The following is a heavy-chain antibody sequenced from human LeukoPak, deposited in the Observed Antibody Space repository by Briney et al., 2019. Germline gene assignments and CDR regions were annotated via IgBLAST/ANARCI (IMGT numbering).Heavy chain of an antibody. CDR3: ARAALVGATLYYFDY. CDR2: ISSSSSYI. J-gene: IGHJ4*02. Sequence: KPGGSLRLSCAASGFTFSSYSMNWVRQAPGKGLEWVSSISSSSSYIYYADSVKGRFTISRDNAKNSLYLQMNSLRAEDTAVYYCARAALVGATLYYFDYWGQGTLVTVSS. D-gene: IGHD1-26*01. CDR1: GFTFSSYS. V-gene: IGHV3-21*01.